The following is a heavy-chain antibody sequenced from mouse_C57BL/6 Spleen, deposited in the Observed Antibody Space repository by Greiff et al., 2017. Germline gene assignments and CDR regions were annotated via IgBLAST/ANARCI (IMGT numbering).Heavy chain of an antibody. Sequence: VKLQESGPELVKPGASVKISCKASGYTFTDYYINWVKQRPGQGLEWIGWIFPGSGSTYYNEKFKGKATLTVDKSSSTAYMLLSSLTSEDSAVYFCARNYGSGYYAMDYWGQGTSVTVSS. J-gene: IGHJ4*01. CDR3: ARNYGSGYYAMDY. D-gene: IGHD1-1*01. CDR2: IFPGSGST. V-gene: IGHV1-75*01. CDR1: GYTFTDYY.